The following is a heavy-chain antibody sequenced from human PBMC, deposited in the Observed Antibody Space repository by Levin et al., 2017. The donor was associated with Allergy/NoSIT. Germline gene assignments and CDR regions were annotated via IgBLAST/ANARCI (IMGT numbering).Heavy chain of an antibody. CDR3: AGPYGGNPDAFDI. CDR2: MNPNSGNT. J-gene: IGHJ3*02. Sequence: GGSLRLSCKASGYTFTSYDINWVRQATGQGLEWMGWMNPNSGNTGYAQKFQGRVTMTRNTSISTAYMELSSLRSEDTAVYYCAGPYGGNPDAFDIWGQGTMVTVSS. V-gene: IGHV1-8*01. CDR1: GYTFTSYD. D-gene: IGHD4-23*01.